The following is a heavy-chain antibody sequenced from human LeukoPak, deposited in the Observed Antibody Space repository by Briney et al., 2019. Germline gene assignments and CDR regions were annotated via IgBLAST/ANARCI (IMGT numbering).Heavy chain of an antibody. Sequence: PGGSLRLSCAASGFTFSSYSMNWVRQAPGKGLEWGSSISSSSSYIYYADSVKGRFTISRDNAKNSLYLQMNSLRAEDTAVYYCARDHPGSYYDYVWGSYRSFWFGYWGQGTLVTVSS. V-gene: IGHV3-21*01. CDR2: ISSSSSYI. CDR1: GFTFSSYS. J-gene: IGHJ4*02. D-gene: IGHD3-16*02. CDR3: ARDHPGSYYDYVWGSYRSFWFGY.